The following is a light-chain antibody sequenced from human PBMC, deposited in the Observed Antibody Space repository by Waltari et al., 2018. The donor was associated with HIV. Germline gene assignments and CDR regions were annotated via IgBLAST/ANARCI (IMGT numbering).Light chain of an antibody. Sequence: DIQMTQSPSSLSASVGDRVTITCQASQDISNYLNWYQQKPGKAPKLLIYDASNLETGVPSRFSGSGSGTDFTFTISSLQPEDIATYYCQQYDNLPPGPITFGPGTKVDIK. CDR2: DAS. CDR1: QDISNY. V-gene: IGKV1-33*01. CDR3: QQYDNLPPGPIT. J-gene: IGKJ3*01.